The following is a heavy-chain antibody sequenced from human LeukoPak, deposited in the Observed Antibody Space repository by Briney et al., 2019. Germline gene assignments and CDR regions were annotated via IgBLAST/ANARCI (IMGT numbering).Heavy chain of an antibody. V-gene: IGHV4-59*01. CDR2: IYYSGST. Sequence: SETLSLTCTVSGGSISSYYWSWIRQPPGKGLEWIGYIYYSGSTNYNPSLKSRVIISVDTSKNQFSLKLSSVAAADTAVYYCARDYGDYFDYWGQGTLVTVSS. D-gene: IGHD4-17*01. CDR1: GGSISSYY. J-gene: IGHJ4*02. CDR3: ARDYGDYFDY.